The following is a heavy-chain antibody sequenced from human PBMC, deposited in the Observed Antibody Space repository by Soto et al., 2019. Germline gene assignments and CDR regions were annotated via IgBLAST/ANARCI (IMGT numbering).Heavy chain of an antibody. J-gene: IGHJ6*02. CDR2: IRRKANSYTT. Sequence: EVQLAESGGGLVQPGGSLRLSCAASGLIFSDYHMDWVREAPGQGLEWVGRIRRKANSYTTEYAASVKGRFTISRDDSKNSLYLQMNSLKSEDTAVYYCAMLGGWSGGSSGMDVWGQGTTVTVSS. V-gene: IGHV3-72*01. CDR3: AMLGGWSGGSSGMDV. CDR1: GLIFSDYH. D-gene: IGHD6-19*01.